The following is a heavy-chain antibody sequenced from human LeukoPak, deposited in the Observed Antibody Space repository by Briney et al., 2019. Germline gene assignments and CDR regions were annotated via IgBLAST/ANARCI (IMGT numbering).Heavy chain of an antibody. CDR3: ARVFDGGSYYGESVGY. D-gene: IGHD1-26*01. Sequence: RASVKVSCKASGYTFTGYYTHWVRQAPGQGLEWMGWINPNSGGTNYAQKFQGRVTMTRDTSISTAYMELSRLRSDDTAVYYCARVFDGGSYYGESVGYWGQGTLVTVSS. CDR2: INPNSGGT. J-gene: IGHJ4*02. CDR1: GYTFTGYY. V-gene: IGHV1-2*02.